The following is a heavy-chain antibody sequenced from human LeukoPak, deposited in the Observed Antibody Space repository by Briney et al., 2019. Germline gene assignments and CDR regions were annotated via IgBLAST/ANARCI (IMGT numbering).Heavy chain of an antibody. CDR1: GFTFSSYA. CDR2: ISGSGGST. CDR3: AKRGQWLVD. Sequence: GXSLRLSCAASGFTFSSYAMSWVRQAPGKGLEWVSAISGSGGSTYYADSVKGRFTISRDNAKNTLYMQMNRLRAEDTAVYYCAKRGQWLVDWGQGTLVTVSS. J-gene: IGHJ4*02. D-gene: IGHD6-19*01. V-gene: IGHV3-23*01.